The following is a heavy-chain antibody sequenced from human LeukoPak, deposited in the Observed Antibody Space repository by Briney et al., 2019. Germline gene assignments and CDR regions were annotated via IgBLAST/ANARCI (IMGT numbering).Heavy chain of an antibody. D-gene: IGHD3-10*01. CDR2: VDPEDGET. J-gene: IGHJ4*02. Sequence: ATVKISCKVSGCTFTDYYMHWVQQAPGKPLEWMGLVDPEDGETIYAEKFQGTVTITADTSTDTAYMELSSLRSEDTAVYYCATGRKYGSGSYLDYWGQGTLVTVSS. CDR1: GCTFTDYY. CDR3: ATGRKYGSGSYLDY. V-gene: IGHV1-69-2*01.